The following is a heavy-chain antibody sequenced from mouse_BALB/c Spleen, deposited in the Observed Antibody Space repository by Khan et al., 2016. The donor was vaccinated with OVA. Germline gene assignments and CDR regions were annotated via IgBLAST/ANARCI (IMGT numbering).Heavy chain of an antibody. J-gene: IGHJ3*01. D-gene: IGHD2-2*01. CDR1: GFNIKDTY. CDR2: IAPANGNT. CDR3: TRHGFVAWFAY. V-gene: IGHV14-3*02. Sequence: VRLQQSGAELVKPGASVKLSCTASGFNIKDTYLHWVKQRPEQGLEWIGRIAPANGNTQYDPTFQGQAAITSDTSSNTSYLQLNSLTSEDTAGYYCTRHGFVAWFAYWGQGTLVTVSA.